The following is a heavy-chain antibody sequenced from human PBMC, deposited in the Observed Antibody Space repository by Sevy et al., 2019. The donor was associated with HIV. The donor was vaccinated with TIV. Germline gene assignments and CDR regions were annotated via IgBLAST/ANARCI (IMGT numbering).Heavy chain of an antibody. CDR3: ASTRDYYDSSGYYFDY. V-gene: IGHV1-24*01. CDR1: GYTLTELS. J-gene: IGHJ4*02. CDR2: FDPEDGKT. Sequence: ASVKVSCKVSGYTLTELSIHWVRQAPGKGLEWLVTFDPEDGKTIYAQNFQGRVTMTEDTSTDTTYMELSSLRSEDTAMYYCASTRDYYDSSGYYFDYWGQGTLVTVSP. D-gene: IGHD3-22*01.